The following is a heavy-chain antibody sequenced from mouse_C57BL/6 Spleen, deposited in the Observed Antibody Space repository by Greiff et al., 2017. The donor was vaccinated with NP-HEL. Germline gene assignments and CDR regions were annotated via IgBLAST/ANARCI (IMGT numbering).Heavy chain of an antibody. Sequence: EVQLQQSGTVLARPGASVKMSCKTSGYTFTSYWMHWVKQRPGQGLEWIGAIYPGNSGTSYNQKFKGKAKLTAVTSASTAYMELSSLTTEDSAVYYCTRHWSNWYFDVWGTGTTVTVSS. V-gene: IGHV1-5*01. D-gene: IGHD4-1*01. J-gene: IGHJ1*03. CDR1: GYTFTSYW. CDR3: TRHWSNWYFDV. CDR2: IYPGNSGT.